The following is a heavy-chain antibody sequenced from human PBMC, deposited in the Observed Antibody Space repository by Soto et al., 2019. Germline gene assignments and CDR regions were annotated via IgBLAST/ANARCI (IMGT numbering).Heavy chain of an antibody. Sequence: QVQLVESGGGVVQPGSSLRLSCAASGFTFSSYGMHWVRQAPGKGLEWVAVIWYDGSNKYYADSVKGRFTISRDNSKNTLYLQMNSLRAEDTAVYYCARDETTVTTETYDYWGQGTLVTVSS. D-gene: IGHD4-17*01. CDR2: IWYDGSNK. CDR3: ARDETTVTTETYDY. J-gene: IGHJ4*02. V-gene: IGHV3-33*01. CDR1: GFTFSSYG.